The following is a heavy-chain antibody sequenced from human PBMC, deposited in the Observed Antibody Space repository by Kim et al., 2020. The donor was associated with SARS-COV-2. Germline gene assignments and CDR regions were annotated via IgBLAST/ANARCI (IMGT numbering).Heavy chain of an antibody. V-gene: IGHV4-34*01. CDR2: INHSEST. D-gene: IGHD2-2*02. Sequence: SETLSLTCAVYGGSFSGYYWSWIRQPPGKGLEWIGEINHSESTNYNPSLKSRVSISVDTSKNQFSLKLSSVTAADTAVYYCARGRHRGIVIVPAAIRGSFYSRVEFDPWGQGTLVTVSS. CDR3: ARGRHRGIVIVPAAIRGSFYSRVEFDP. J-gene: IGHJ5*02. CDR1: GGSFSGYY.